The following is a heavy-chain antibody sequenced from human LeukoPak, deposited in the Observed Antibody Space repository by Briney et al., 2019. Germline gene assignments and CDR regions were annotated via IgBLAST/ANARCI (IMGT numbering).Heavy chain of an antibody. CDR1: GFTFSGSA. V-gene: IGHV3-73*01. J-gene: IGHJ3*02. Sequence: PGGSLRLSCAASGFTFSGSAMHWVRQASGKGLEWVGHIRSKANSYATAYAASVKGRFTISRDDSKNTAYLQMNSLKTEDTAVYYCTRQIAAAGINDAFDIWGQGTMVTVSS. D-gene: IGHD6-13*01. CDR3: TRQIAAAGINDAFDI. CDR2: IRSKANSYAT.